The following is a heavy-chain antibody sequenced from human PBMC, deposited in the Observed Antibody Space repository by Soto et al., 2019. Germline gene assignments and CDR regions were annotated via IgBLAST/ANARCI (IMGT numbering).Heavy chain of an antibody. CDR2: IYYSGST. CDR3: ASSAPRSNYYGSGSYYTRDWFDP. J-gene: IGHJ5*02. Sequence: SETLSLTCTVSGGSISSSSYYWGWIRQPPGKGLEWIGSIYYSGSTYYNPSLKSRVTISVDTSKNQFSLKLSSVTAADTAVYYCASSAPRSNYYGSGSYYTRDWFDPWGQGTLVTVSS. V-gene: IGHV4-39*01. D-gene: IGHD3-10*01. CDR1: GGSISSSSYY.